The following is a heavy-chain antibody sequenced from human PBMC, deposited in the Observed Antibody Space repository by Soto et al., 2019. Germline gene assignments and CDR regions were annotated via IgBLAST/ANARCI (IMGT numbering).Heavy chain of an antibody. J-gene: IGHJ6*02. CDR2: ISAYNGNT. CDR1: GYTFTSYD. D-gene: IGHD2-21*01. Sequence: ASVKVSCKASGYTFTSYDINWVRQAPGQGLEWMGWISAYNGNTNYAQKLPGRVTMTTDTSTSTVYMELSSLRSEDTAVYYCAREIDAQLDYYYGMDVWGQGTTVTVSS. V-gene: IGHV1-18*01. CDR3: AREIDAQLDYYYGMDV.